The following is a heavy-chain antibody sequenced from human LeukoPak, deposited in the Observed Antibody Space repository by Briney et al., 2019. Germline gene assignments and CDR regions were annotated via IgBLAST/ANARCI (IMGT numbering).Heavy chain of an antibody. J-gene: IGHJ4*02. CDR2: IKQDGSEK. Sequence: GGSLRLSCAASGFTFSSYEMNWVRQAPGKGLEWVANIKQDGSEKYYVDSVKGRFTISRDNAKNSLYLQMNSLRAEDTAVYYCARAGRDYGDYVAYWGQGTLVTVSS. D-gene: IGHD4-17*01. CDR3: ARAGRDYGDYVAY. CDR1: GFTFSSYE. V-gene: IGHV3-7*04.